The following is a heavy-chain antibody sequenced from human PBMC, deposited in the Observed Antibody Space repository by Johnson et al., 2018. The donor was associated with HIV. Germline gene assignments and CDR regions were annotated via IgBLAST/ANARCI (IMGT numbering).Heavy chain of an antibody. V-gene: IGHV3-15*01. J-gene: IGHJ3*02. CDR1: GFTFSSYW. CDR3: TTEGDAFDI. Sequence: VQLVESGGGLVQPGGSLRLSCAASGFTFSSYWMHWVRQAPGKGLAWVGRLKSRADGGTTDYAVSVKDRFTILRDDSKNTLYLQMSSLRTEDAGVYYCTTEGDAFDIWGQGTMVTVSS. CDR2: LKSRADGGTT.